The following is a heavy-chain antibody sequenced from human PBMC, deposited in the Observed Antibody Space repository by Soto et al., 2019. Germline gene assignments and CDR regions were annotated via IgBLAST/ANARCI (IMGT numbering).Heavy chain of an antibody. J-gene: IGHJ5*02. V-gene: IGHV1-69*12. Sequence: QVQLVQSGAEVKKPGSSVKVSCKASGGTFSSYAISWVRQAPGQGLEWMGGIIPIFGTANYAQKFQGRVTLTADESRSTAYMELSSLRSEDTAVYYCARDPIAAAGTAGWFDPWGQGTLVAVSS. CDR1: GGTFSSYA. D-gene: IGHD6-13*01. CDR2: IIPIFGTA. CDR3: ARDPIAAAGTAGWFDP.